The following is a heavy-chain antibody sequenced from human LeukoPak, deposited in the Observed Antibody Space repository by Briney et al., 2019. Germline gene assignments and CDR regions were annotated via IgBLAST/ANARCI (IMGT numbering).Heavy chain of an antibody. CDR1: GYTFTSYG. D-gene: IGHD1-26*01. J-gene: IGHJ4*02. CDR3: ARDAGIVGATSPNDY. V-gene: IGHV1-18*01. CDR2: ISAYNGNT. Sequence: ASVKVSCKASGYTFTSYGISWVRQAPGQGLEWMGWISAYNGNTNYAQKLQGRVTMTTDTSTSTAYMELRSLRSDDTAVYYCARDAGIVGATSPNDYWAREPWSPSPQ.